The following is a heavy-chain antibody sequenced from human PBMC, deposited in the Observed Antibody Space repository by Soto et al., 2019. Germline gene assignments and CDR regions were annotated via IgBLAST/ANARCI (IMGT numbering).Heavy chain of an antibody. CDR3: ARGGDTWGYCSSTSCFPWFDP. CDR1: GGTFSSYT. J-gene: IGHJ5*02. CDR2: IIPILGIA. Sequence: QVQLVQSGAEVKKPGSSVKVSCKASGGTFSSYTISWVRQAPGQGLEWMGRIIPILGIANYAQKFQGRVTITADKSTSTAYMELSSLRSEDTAVYYCARGGDTWGYCSSTSCFPWFDPWGQGTLVTVSS. V-gene: IGHV1-69*02. D-gene: IGHD2-2*01.